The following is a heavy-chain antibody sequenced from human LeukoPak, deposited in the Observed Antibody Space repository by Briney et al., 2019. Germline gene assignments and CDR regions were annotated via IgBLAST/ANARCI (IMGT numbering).Heavy chain of an antibody. CDR3: ARANFDGSGFRYYYYYYMDV. D-gene: IGHD3-10*01. J-gene: IGHJ6*03. CDR2: IYYSGST. Sequence: PSETLSLTCTVSGGSISSSTFYWGWIRQPPGKGLEWIGTIYYSGSTFYNPSLKSRVTVSVDTSKNQFSLKLSSLTAADTAVYYCARANFDGSGFRYYYYYYMDVWGKGTTVTISS. CDR1: GGSISSSTFY. V-gene: IGHV4-39*07.